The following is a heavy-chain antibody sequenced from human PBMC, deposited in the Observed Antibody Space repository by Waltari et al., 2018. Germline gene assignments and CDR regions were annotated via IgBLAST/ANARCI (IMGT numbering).Heavy chain of an antibody. CDR2: INAGNGNT. D-gene: IGHD3-22*01. CDR3: AGYYDSSGYNNWFDP. Sequence: QVQLVQSGAEVKKPGASVKVSCKASGYTFTSYAMHWVRQAPGQRLEWMGWINAGNGNTKYSQKCQGRVTITRDTSASTAYMELSSLRSEDTAVYYCAGYYDSSGYNNWFDPWGQGTLVTVSS. CDR1: GYTFTSYA. J-gene: IGHJ5*02. V-gene: IGHV1-3*01.